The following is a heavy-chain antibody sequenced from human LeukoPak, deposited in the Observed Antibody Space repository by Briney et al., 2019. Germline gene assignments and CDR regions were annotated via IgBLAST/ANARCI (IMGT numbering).Heavy chain of an antibody. CDR2: VSYSGST. J-gene: IGHJ4*02. CDR3: ARGAHFFDY. CDR1: GDSISSSGSY. Sequence: SETLSLTCTVSGDSISSSGSYWAWIRQSPGKGLEWIGSVSYSGSTHYSPSLQTRVTVFADTSKNQFSLKQTFVTAADTAVYYCARGAHFFDYWGQGTLFTVSS. V-gene: IGHV4-39*01. D-gene: IGHD1-26*01.